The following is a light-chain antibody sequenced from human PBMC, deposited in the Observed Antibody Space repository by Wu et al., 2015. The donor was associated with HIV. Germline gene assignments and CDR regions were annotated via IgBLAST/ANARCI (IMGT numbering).Light chain of an antibody. J-gene: IGKJ5*01. CDR2: DAS. CDR1: RSVSGT. V-gene: IGKV3-11*02. CDR3: QQHYNWPLT. Sequence: EIVLTQSPATLSFSPGETATLSCRASRSVSGTLAWFRQKPGQAPRLLIYDASNRATGIPDRFSGSGSVRDFTLTISSLEPEDFAVYYCQQHYNWPLTFGQGTRLEIK.